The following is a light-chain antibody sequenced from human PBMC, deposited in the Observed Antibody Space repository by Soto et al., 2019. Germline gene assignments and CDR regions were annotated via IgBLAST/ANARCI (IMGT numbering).Light chain of an antibody. CDR1: RSNIGSNY. V-gene: IGLV1-51*01. CDR2: DNN. J-gene: IGLJ2*01. Sequence: QSVLTQPPSASGTPGQRVTISCSGSRSNIGSNYVSWYQHLPGTAPKLLIYDNNKRPSGIPARFSGSKSGTSATLGITGLQTGDEADYYCAAWDTSLHALILGGGTKLTVL. CDR3: AAWDTSLHALI.